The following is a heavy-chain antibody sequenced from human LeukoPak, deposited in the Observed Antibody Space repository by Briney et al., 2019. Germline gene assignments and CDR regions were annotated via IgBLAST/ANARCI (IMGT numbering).Heavy chain of an antibody. CDR1: GYSFTYYW. D-gene: IGHD5-24*01. J-gene: IGHJ4*02. CDR2: IYHGDSDT. Sequence: GGSLKISCKGFGYSFTYYWIGWMRQMPGKGLEGMDIIYHGDSDTRYSPSLQGQVTISANKSISTAYLQWSSLRASDTAMYYCARCGEMATISSCYFDYWGQGTVVTVSS. CDR3: ARCGEMATISSCYFDY. V-gene: IGHV5-51*01.